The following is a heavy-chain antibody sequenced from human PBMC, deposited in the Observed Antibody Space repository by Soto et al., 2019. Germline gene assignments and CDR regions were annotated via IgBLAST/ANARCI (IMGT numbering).Heavy chain of an antibody. D-gene: IGHD3-10*01. CDR1: GYTFTSYG. CDR3: ARVQNMVVRGVPYYYYGMDV. V-gene: IGHV1-18*01. J-gene: IGHJ6*02. CDR2: ISAYNGNT. Sequence: GASVKVSCKASGYTFTSYGISWVRQAPGQGLEWMGWISAYNGNTNYAQKLQGRVTMTTDTSTSTAYMELRSLRSDDTAVYYCARVQNMVVRGVPYYYYGMDVWGQGTTVTVSS.